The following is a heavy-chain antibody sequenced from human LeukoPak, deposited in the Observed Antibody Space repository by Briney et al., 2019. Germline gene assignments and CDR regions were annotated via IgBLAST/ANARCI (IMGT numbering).Heavy chain of an antibody. CDR2: ISSSSSTI. D-gene: IGHD3-10*01. Sequence: GGSLRLSCAASGFTFSSYSMNWVRQAPGEGLEWVSYISSSSSTIYYADSVKGRFTISRDNAKNSLYLQMNSLRAEDTAVYYCARAALNYYGSGSYYIGYWGQGTLVTVSS. CDR1: GFTFSSYS. CDR3: ARAALNYYGSGSYYIGY. J-gene: IGHJ4*02. V-gene: IGHV3-48*01.